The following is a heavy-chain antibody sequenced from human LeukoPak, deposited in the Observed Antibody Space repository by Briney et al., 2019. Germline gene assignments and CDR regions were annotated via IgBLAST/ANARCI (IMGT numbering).Heavy chain of an antibody. CDR3: AIDYGDYWFDP. Sequence: SVKVSCKASGGTFSSYAISWMRQAPGQGLEWMGGIIPIFGTANYAQKFQGRVTITTDESTSTAYMELSSLRSEDTAVYHCAIDYGDYWFDPWGQGTLVTVSS. V-gene: IGHV1-69*05. J-gene: IGHJ5*02. CDR1: GGTFSSYA. D-gene: IGHD4-17*01. CDR2: IIPIFGTA.